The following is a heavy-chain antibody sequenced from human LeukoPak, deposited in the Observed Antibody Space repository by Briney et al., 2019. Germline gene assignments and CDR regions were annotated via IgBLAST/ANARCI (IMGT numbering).Heavy chain of an antibody. D-gene: IGHD3-22*01. CDR1: GFTFSNYG. Sequence: EGSLRLSCAASGFTFSNYGMHWVRQAPGKGLEWVAVISNDGSSKNYADSVKGRFTISRDNSKSTIYLQMNSLRAEDTALYYCAKFGDTYYYDSSGVHCWGQGTPVTVSS. V-gene: IGHV3-30*18. J-gene: IGHJ4*02. CDR2: ISNDGSSK. CDR3: AKFGDTYYYDSSGVHC.